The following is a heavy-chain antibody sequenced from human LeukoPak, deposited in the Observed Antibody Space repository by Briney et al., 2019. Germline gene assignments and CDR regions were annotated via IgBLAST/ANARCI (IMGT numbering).Heavy chain of an antibody. J-gene: IGHJ4*02. Sequence: RASMKVSCKASGGTFSSYAISWVRQAPGQGLEWMGGIIPIFGTANYAQKFQGRVTITADESTSTAYMELSSLRSEDTAVYYCARSSTAAGTGGEDYWGQGTLVTVSS. CDR2: IIPIFGTA. D-gene: IGHD6-13*01. CDR3: ARSSTAAGTGGEDY. V-gene: IGHV1-69*13. CDR1: GGTFSSYA.